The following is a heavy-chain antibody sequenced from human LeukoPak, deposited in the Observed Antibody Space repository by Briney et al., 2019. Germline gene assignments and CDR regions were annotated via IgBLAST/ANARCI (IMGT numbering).Heavy chain of an antibody. CDR1: GFTFSGSA. J-gene: IGHJ4*02. Sequence: PGGSLRLSCAASGFTFSGSAMHWVRQASGKGLEWVGRIRSKANSYATAYAASVKDRFIISRDDSKNTAYLQMNSLETEDTAVYYCVGTYCSSTSCYERSFDYGGEGTLVTVSS. V-gene: IGHV3-73*01. CDR2: IRSKANSYAT. D-gene: IGHD2-2*01. CDR3: VGTYCSSTSCYERSFDY.